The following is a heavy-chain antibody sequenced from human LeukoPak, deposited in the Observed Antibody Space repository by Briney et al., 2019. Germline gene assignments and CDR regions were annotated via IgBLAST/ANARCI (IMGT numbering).Heavy chain of an antibody. CDR3: TLTTFGVVYYFDY. Sequence: AGGSLRLSCATSGFTFSSYAMHWVRQAPGKGLEWVALISYDGINQYYADSVKGRFIISRDNSKNTLYLQLNSLRLEDTAVYYCTLTTFGVVYYFDYWGKGTLVTVSS. CDR2: ISYDGINQ. CDR1: GFTFSSYA. V-gene: IGHV3-30*04. D-gene: IGHD1/OR15-1a*01. J-gene: IGHJ4*02.